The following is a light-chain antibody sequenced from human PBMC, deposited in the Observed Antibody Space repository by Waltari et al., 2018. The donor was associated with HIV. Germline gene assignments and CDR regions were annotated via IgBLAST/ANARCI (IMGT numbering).Light chain of an antibody. CDR2: RDN. CDR1: TDNVGNRG. V-gene: IGLV10-54*04. Sequence: QSGLTQPPPVPKGLRQTATLTCPGNTDNVGNRGATSLQQHQGHPPQLLFYRDNKRPSGISERFSASRSGNTAALTITGLQPEDEADYICSAWDRSLSAVVFGGGTTLIVL. J-gene: IGLJ2*01. CDR3: SAWDRSLSAVV.